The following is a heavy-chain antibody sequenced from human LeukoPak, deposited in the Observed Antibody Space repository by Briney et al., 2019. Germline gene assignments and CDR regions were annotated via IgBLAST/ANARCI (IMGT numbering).Heavy chain of an antibody. CDR3: AKAAGYYDFWSGPLDY. V-gene: IGHV3-9*03. CDR2: ISWNSGSI. J-gene: IGHJ4*02. Sequence: GRSLRLSCAASGFTFDDYAMHWVRQAPGKGLEWVSGISWNSGSIGYADSVKGRFTISRDNAKNSLYLQMNSLRAEDMALYYCAKAAGYYDFWSGPLDYWGQGTLVTVSS. D-gene: IGHD3-3*01. CDR1: GFTFDDYA.